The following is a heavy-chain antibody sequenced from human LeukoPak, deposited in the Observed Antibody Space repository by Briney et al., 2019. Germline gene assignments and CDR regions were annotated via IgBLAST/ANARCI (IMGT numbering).Heavy chain of an antibody. CDR3: AKDPHSAVGASFRWFDP. V-gene: IGHV3-23*01. J-gene: IGHJ5*02. CDR1: GFTFSSYE. D-gene: IGHD1-26*01. Sequence: PGGSLRLSCAASGFTFSSYEMNWVRQAPGKGLEWVSIISGSGGTTYYADSVKGRFTISRDNSKNTLFLQMNSLSAEDTAVYYCAKDPHSAVGASFRWFDPWGQGTLVTVSS. CDR2: ISGSGGTT.